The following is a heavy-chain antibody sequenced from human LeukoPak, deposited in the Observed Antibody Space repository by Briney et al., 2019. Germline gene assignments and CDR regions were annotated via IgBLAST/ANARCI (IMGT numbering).Heavy chain of an antibody. J-gene: IGHJ6*02. CDR1: GFTFSSYS. CDR2: ISSSSSYI. D-gene: IGHD2-21*02. Sequence: GGSPRLSCAASGFTFSSYSMNWVRQAPGKGLEWVSSISSSSSYIYYADSVKGRFTISRDNAKNSLYLQMNSLRAEDTAVYYCARDVVTANPGRYGMDVWGQGTTVTVSS. V-gene: IGHV3-21*01. CDR3: ARDVVTANPGRYGMDV.